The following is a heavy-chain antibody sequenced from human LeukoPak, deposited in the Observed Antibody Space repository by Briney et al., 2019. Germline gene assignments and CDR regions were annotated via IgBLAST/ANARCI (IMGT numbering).Heavy chain of an antibody. J-gene: IGHJ4*02. V-gene: IGHV1-69*04. CDR3: ARDSIAAAGIPDY. D-gene: IGHD6-13*01. CDR2: IIPILGIA. CDR1: GGTFTSYA. Sequence: GSSVKVSCKASGGTFTSYAISWVRQAPGQGLEWMGRIIPILGIANYGQKFQGRVTITADKSTGTAYMELSSLRSEDTAVYYCARDSIAAAGIPDYWGQGTLVTVSS.